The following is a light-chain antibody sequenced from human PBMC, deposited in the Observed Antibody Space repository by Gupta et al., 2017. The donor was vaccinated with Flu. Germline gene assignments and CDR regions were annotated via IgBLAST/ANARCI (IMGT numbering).Light chain of an antibody. V-gene: IGLV1-44*01. J-gene: IGLJ2*01. CDR2: TNN. CDR3: AAWDDSLNELL. Sequence: QSVLTQPPSASGTPGQRVTISCSGGSSNIGSHVVDWYQQVPGTAPRLLIYTNNQRPSGVPDRFSGSKSGTSASLATSGLQSEDEADYFCAAWDDSLNELLVGGGTKLTVL. CDR1: SSNIGSHV.